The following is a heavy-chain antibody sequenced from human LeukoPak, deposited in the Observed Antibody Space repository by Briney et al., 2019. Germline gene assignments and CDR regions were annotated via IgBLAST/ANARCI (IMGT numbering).Heavy chain of an antibody. Sequence: ASVKVSCKASGYTFTSHFMHWVRQAPGQGLEWMGIINPRGGSASYTQKFQGRVTMTRDTSTSTVYMELSSLRSEDTAVYYCARGTGLKAFDIWGQGTMVTVSS. CDR3: ARGTGLKAFDI. J-gene: IGHJ3*02. CDR2: INPRGGSA. CDR1: GYTFTSHF. D-gene: IGHD3-10*01. V-gene: IGHV1-46*01.